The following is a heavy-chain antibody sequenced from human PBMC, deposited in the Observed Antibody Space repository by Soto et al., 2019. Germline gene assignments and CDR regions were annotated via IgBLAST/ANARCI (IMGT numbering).Heavy chain of an antibody. CDR2: SIPIQGRA. CDR3: AQSLVFVDHAYMDV. CDR1: GGSFISYI. V-gene: IGHV1-69*02. Sequence: QVQLVQSGAEVRKPGSSGKVSCEASGGSFISYIFTWVRQAPGQGLEWMGRSIPIQGRADYALKFQDRVTINADRSTQTVYMELRSLRPEDTALYYCAQSLVFVDHAYMDVWGKGTTVTVSS. D-gene: IGHD2-21*01. J-gene: IGHJ6*03.